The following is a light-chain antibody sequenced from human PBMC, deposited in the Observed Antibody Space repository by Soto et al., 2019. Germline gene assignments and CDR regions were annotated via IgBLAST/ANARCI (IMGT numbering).Light chain of an antibody. V-gene: IGKV3-20*01. CDR1: QSGSSSY. CDR2: GAS. CDR3: RQYGSSLS. J-gene: IGKJ2*01. Sequence: EIVLTQSPGTLSLSPGERATLSCRASQSGSSSYLAWYQHKPGQAPRLLIYGASSRATGIPDRFSGSGSGPDFTLTISRLEPEDFAVYYCRQYGSSLSFRQGTKLEI.